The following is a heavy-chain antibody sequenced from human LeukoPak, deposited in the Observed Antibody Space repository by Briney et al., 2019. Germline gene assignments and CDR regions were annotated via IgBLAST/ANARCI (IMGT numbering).Heavy chain of an antibody. V-gene: IGHV3-7*01. J-gene: IGHJ4*02. D-gene: IGHD6-13*01. CDR1: GFSVSGYW. CDR2: IKQDGSEK. Sequence: GGSLRPSCAVSGFSVSGYWMTWVRQAPGKGLEWVANIKQDGSEKNYVDSVKGRFTISRDNAENSLFLQMNSLRVEDTAVYYCAREWQGGIAAAGTRIEGDYWGQGTLVAVSS. CDR3: AREWQGGIAAAGTRIEGDY.